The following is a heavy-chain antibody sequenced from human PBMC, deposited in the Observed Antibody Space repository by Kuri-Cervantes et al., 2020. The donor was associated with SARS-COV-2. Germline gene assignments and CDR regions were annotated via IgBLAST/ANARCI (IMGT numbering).Heavy chain of an antibody. CDR2: ITHRGDT. D-gene: IGHD5-24*01. J-gene: IGHJ6*03. Sequence: GSLRLSCAVYGGSFNTYYWAWIRQPPGKGLEGIGEITHRGDTIYNMSLKSRVTISVDTSKKQFSLNLRSVTAADTAIYYCARGPGYNGYYYMDVWGNGTTVTVSS. CDR3: ARGPGYNGYYYMDV. CDR1: GGSFNTYY. V-gene: IGHV4-34*01.